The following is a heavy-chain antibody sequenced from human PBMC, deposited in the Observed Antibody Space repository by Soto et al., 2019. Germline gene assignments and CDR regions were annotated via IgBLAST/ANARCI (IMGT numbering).Heavy chain of an antibody. CDR3: ARDLEKGGGSAGFDY. V-gene: IGHV1-2*02. J-gene: IGHJ4*02. Sequence: ASVKVSCKASGYTFTVYYMHWVRQAPGQGLEWMGWINPKSGGTMYPQKFQGRVTMTWDTSISTAYMALTRLRSDDTAVYYCARDLEKGGGSAGFDYWGQGTLVTVAS. CDR1: GYTFTVYY. CDR2: INPKSGGT. D-gene: IGHD1-26*01.